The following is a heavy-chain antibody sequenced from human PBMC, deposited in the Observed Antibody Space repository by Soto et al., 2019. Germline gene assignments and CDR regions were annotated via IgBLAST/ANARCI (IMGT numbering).Heavy chain of an antibody. CDR2: MYPGDSDT. CDR1: GYSFTSYW. J-gene: IGHJ4*02. Sequence: GESLKISCKASGYSFTSYWIGWVRQMPGKGLELMGIMYPGDSDTRYSPSFQGQVTISADKSISTAYLQWSSLKASDTAIYYCAIRGASQWIKFWGQGTLVTVSS. CDR3: AIRGASQWIKF. V-gene: IGHV5-51*01. D-gene: IGHD6-19*01.